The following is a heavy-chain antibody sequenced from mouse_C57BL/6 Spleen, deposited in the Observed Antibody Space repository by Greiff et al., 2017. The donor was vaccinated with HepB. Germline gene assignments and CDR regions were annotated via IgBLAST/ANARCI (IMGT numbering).Heavy chain of an antibody. D-gene: IGHD2-5*01. CDR3: ARYSNYNYAMDY. Sequence: QVQLQQSGAELARPGASVKMSCKASGYTFTSYTMHWVKQRPGQGLEWIGYINPSSGYTKYNQKFKDKATLTADKSSSTAYMQLSSLTSEDSAVYYCARYSNYNYAMDYWGQGTSVTVSS. CDR1: GYTFTSYT. J-gene: IGHJ4*01. CDR2: INPSSGYT. V-gene: IGHV1-4*01.